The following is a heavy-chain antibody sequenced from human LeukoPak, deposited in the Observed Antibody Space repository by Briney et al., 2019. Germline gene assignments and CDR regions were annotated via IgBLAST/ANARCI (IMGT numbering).Heavy chain of an antibody. CDR3: ARVTFPLGYCSGGSCYSGPDY. J-gene: IGHJ4*02. V-gene: IGHV3-30-3*01. CDR1: GFTFSSYA. Sequence: PGRSLRLSCAASGFTFSSYAMHWVRQAPGKGLEWVAVISYDGSNKYYADSVKGRFTISRDNSKNTLYLQMNSLRAEDTAVYYCARVTFPLGYCSGGSCYSGPDYWGQGTLVTVSS. CDR2: ISYDGSNK. D-gene: IGHD2-15*01.